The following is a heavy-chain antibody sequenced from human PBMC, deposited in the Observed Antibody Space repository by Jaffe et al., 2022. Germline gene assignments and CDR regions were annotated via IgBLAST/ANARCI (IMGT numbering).Heavy chain of an antibody. Sequence: EVQLVQSGAEVKKPGESLKISCKVSGYSFTSYSIAWVRQMPGKGLEWMGIIYPGDSDTRYSPSFQGQVTISADKSISTAYLQWSSLKASDTAMYYCARHAIFGVVIEVPESWFDPWGQGTLVTVSS. CDR1: GYSFTSYS. CDR2: IYPGDSDT. J-gene: IGHJ5*02. CDR3: ARHAIFGVVIEVPESWFDP. V-gene: IGHV5-51*01. D-gene: IGHD3-3*01.